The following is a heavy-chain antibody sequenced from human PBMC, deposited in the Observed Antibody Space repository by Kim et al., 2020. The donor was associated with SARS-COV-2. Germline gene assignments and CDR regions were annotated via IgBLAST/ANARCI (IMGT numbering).Heavy chain of an antibody. Sequence: TYNPSLESRVSISIDTSKNQFSLHLTSVTAADTAMYYCARRDSNGYYSPWGQGTLVTVSS. J-gene: IGHJ5*02. D-gene: IGHD3-22*01. CDR3: ARRDSNGYYSP. V-gene: IGHV4-61*07.